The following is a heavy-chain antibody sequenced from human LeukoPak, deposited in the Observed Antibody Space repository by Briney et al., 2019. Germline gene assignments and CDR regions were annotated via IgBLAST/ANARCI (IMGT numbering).Heavy chain of an antibody. Sequence: SGTLSLTCAVYGGSFSGYYWSWIRQPPGKGLEWIGEINHSGSTNYNPSLKSRVTISVDTSKNQFSLKLSSVTAADTAVYYCARGRIGLLWFGEYFDYWGQGTLVTVSS. CDR3: ARGRIGLLWFGEYFDY. D-gene: IGHD3-10*01. J-gene: IGHJ4*02. CDR2: INHSGST. V-gene: IGHV4-34*01. CDR1: GGSFSGYY.